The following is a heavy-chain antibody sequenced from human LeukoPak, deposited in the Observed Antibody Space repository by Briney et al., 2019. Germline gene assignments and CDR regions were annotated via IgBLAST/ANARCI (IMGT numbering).Heavy chain of an antibody. CDR2: IYYSGST. J-gene: IGHJ4*02. V-gene: IGHV4-39*01. D-gene: IGHD1-1*01. Sequence: PSETLSLTCTVSGGSISSYYWGWIRQPPGKGLEWIGSIYYSGSTYYNPSLKSRVTISVDTSKNQFSLKLSSVTAADTAVYYCARCQLGAFDYWGQGTLVTVSS. CDR3: ARCQLGAFDY. CDR1: GGSISSYY.